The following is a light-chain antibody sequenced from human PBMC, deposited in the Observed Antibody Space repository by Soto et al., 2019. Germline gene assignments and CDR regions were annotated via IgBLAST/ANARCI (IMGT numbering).Light chain of an antibody. V-gene: IGKV3D-15*01. CDR3: QQYKDWPSLT. CDR2: GAS. Sequence: EIVMTQSPVTLSVSPGERVTLSCRASQNVNINLAWYQQRPGQAPRVLIYGASNRASGIPDRFSGSGSGTDFTLTISSLEPDDFAPYYCQQYKDWPSLTFGGGTRVEIK. J-gene: IGKJ4*01. CDR1: QNVNIN.